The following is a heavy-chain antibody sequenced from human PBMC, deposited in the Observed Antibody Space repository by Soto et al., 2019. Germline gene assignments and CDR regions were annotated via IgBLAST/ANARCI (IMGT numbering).Heavy chain of an antibody. CDR1: GFTFTRYS. Sequence: GGSLRLSCAASGFTFTRYSMNWVRQAPGKGLEWVSSISSTTNYIYYADSMKGRFTVPRDNAKNSVYLEMNSLSAEDTAVYYCARESEDLTSNFDYWGQGTLVTVSS. V-gene: IGHV3-21*01. CDR2: ISSTTNYI. CDR3: ARESEDLTSNFDY. J-gene: IGHJ4*02.